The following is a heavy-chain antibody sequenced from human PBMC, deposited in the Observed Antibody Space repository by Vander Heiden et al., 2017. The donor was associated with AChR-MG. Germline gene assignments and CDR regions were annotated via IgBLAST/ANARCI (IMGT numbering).Heavy chain of an antibody. Sequence: EVQLVESGGGLVKPGGSLRLSCAASGFPFSSYSMNWVRQAPGKGLEWVSSISSSSSYIYYADSVKGRFTISRDNAKNSLYLQMNSLRAEDTAVYYCASGALSEYCGGDCYYYFQHWGQGTLVTVSS. CDR2: ISSSSSYI. CDR3: ASGALSEYCGGDCYYYFQH. D-gene: IGHD2-21*01. V-gene: IGHV3-21*01. J-gene: IGHJ1*01. CDR1: GFPFSSYS.